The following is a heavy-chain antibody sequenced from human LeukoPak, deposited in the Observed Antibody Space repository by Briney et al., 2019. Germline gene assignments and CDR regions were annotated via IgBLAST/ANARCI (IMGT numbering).Heavy chain of an antibody. CDR3: ARSVGDYVWGSYRQAATYYFDY. V-gene: IGHV3-66*01. D-gene: IGHD3-16*02. CDR1: GFTVSSNY. CDR2: IYSGGST. J-gene: IGHJ4*02. Sequence: QAGGSLRLSCAASGFTVSSNYMSWVRQAPGKGLEWVSVIYSGGSTYYADSVKGRFTISRDNSKNTLYLQMNSLRAEDTAVYYCARSVGDYVWGSYRQAATYYFDYWGQGTLVTVSS.